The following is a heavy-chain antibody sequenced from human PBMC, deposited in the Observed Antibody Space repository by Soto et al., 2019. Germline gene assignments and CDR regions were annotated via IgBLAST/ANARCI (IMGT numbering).Heavy chain of an antibody. CDR1: GYTFTGYY. D-gene: IGHD6-19*01. V-gene: IGHV1-2*04. CDR3: ATSRASITVAGGTEYYFEY. CDR2: INPNSGGT. Sequence: GAPVEVSSRASGYTFTGYYLRCVRQAPGQGLEWMGWINPNSGGTNYGQKFQGWVTMTRDTSISTAYMELSRLTSDDTAVYYCATSRASITVAGGTEYYFEYWGQGTLVTVSS. J-gene: IGHJ4*02.